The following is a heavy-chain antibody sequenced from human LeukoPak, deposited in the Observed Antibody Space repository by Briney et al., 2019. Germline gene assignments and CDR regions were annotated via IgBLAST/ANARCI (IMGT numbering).Heavy chain of an antibody. CDR1: GGSFSGYY. CDR3: ARGLDRSKTGY. CDR2: ISDNEGI. Sequence: PSETLSLTCAVYGGSFSGYYWSWIRQPPGKGLDWIGEISDNEGIKYSPSLKSRVTISVDTSKNQFSLKLTSVTAADTAVYYCARGLDRSKTGYWGQGSLVTVSS. D-gene: IGHD3-22*01. J-gene: IGHJ4*02. V-gene: IGHV4-34*01.